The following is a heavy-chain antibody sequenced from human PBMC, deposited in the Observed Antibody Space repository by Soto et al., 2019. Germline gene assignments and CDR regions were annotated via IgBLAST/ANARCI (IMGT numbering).Heavy chain of an antibody. V-gene: IGHV3-74*01. D-gene: IGHD3-16*02. CDR1: GFTFSSYW. J-gene: IGHJ3*02. Sequence: GGSLRLSCAASGFTFSSYWMHWVRQAPGKGLVWVSRINSDGSSTSYADSVKGRFSISRDNAKNTLYLQMNSLRAEDTAVYYCAREDDYIWGSYRFAPTVDAFDIWGQGTMVTVSS. CDR3: AREDDYIWGSYRFAPTVDAFDI. CDR2: INSDGSST.